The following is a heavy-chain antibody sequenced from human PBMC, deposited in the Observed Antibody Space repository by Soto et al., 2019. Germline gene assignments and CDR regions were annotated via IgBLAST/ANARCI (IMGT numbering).Heavy chain of an antibody. Sequence: QVQLQQWGAGLLKPSETLSLTCGVYGGSLSGDYWSWIRQPPGKGLEWIGEVHHSGSSNVNPSVKSRVTISVDTSKNQVSLKVKSVTAADTAIYYCARVSSPRVRPRMDVLGQGTTVTVSS. CDR2: VHHSGSS. J-gene: IGHJ6*02. D-gene: IGHD6-25*01. CDR1: GGSLSGDY. CDR3: ARVSSPRVRPRMDV. V-gene: IGHV4-34*01.